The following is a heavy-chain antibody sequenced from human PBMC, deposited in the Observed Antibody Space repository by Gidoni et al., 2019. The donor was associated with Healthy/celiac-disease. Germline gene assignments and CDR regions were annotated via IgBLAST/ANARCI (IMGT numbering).Heavy chain of an antibody. CDR2: IYYSGST. CDR1: GCSISSYS. V-gene: IGHV4-59*01. Sequence: QVQLQESGPGLVKPSETLSLTCTVSGCSISSYSWSWIRQPPGKGLAWIGYIYYSGSTNSNPSLKSRVTISVDTSKNQFSLKRSSVTAADTAVYYCARVASGKVEAEYYFDYWGQGTLVTVSS. D-gene: IGHD6-19*01. CDR3: ARVASGKVEAEYYFDY. J-gene: IGHJ4*02.